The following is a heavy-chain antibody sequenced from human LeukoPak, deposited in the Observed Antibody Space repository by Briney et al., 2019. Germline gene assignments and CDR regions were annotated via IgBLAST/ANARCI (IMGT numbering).Heavy chain of an antibody. CDR2: INHSGST. V-gene: IGHV4-34*01. D-gene: IGHD6-13*01. CDR1: GGSFSGYY. CDR3: ARDLRNRRIAAAGNYMDV. Sequence: PSETLSLTCAVYGGSFSGYYWSWIRRPPGKGLEWIGEINHSGSTNYNPSLKSRVTISVDTSKNQFSLKLSSVTAADTAVYYCARDLRNRRIAAAGNYMDVWGKGTTVTVSS. J-gene: IGHJ6*03.